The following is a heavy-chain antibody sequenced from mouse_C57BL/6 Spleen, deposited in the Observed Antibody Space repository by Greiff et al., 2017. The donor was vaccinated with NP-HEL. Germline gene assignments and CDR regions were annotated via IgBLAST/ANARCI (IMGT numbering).Heavy chain of an antibody. V-gene: IGHV1-76*01. J-gene: IGHJ2*01. Sequence: VKLMESGAELVRPGASVKLSCKASGYTFTDYYIHWVKQRPGQGLEWIARIYPGSGNTYYNEKFKGKATLTAEKSSSTAYMQRSSLTSEDSAVYFCARSNLYYFDYWGQGTTLTVSS. CDR1: GYTFTDYY. D-gene: IGHD4-1*01. CDR3: ARSNLYYFDY. CDR2: IYPGSGNT.